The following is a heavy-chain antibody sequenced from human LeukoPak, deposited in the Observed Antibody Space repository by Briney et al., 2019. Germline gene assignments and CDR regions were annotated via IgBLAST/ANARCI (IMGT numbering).Heavy chain of an antibody. D-gene: IGHD3-22*01. Sequence: NPSETLSLTCTVSGGAISSGSYFWIWIRHPAGKGLEWSVRIYTSGSTNYTPSLKSRVTISVATSKTQFSLKLSSVTAADTAVYYCARLDYSDSSGYIDYWGQGTLVTVSS. V-gene: IGHV4-61*02. CDR1: GGAISSGSYF. J-gene: IGHJ4*02. CDR2: IYTSGST. CDR3: ARLDYSDSSGYIDY.